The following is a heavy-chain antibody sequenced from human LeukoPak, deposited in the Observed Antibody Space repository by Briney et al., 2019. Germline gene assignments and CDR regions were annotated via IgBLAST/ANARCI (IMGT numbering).Heavy chain of an antibody. J-gene: IGHJ4*02. D-gene: IGHD5-12*01. V-gene: IGHV4-59*01. CDR1: GGSISSYY. CDR2: IYYSGST. Sequence: SETLSLTCTVSGGSISSYYWSWIQQPPGKGLEWIGYIYYSGSTNYNPSLKSRVTISVDTSKNQFSLKLSSVTAADTAVYYCARVRTVATTYYFDCWGQGTLVTVSS. CDR3: ARVRTVATTYYFDC.